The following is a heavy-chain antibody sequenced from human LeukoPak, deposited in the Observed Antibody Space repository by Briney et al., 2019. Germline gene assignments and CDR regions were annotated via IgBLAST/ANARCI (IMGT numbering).Heavy chain of an antibody. CDR2: ISGSGGST. V-gene: IGHV3-23*01. J-gene: IGHJ4*02. Sequence: PGGSLRLSCAASGFTFSNYGMNWVRQAPGKGLEWVSSISGSGGSTYYADSVKGRFTISRDNSKNTLYLQMNSLRAEDTAVYYCAKDPVVVAATPGYFDYWGQGTLVTVSS. D-gene: IGHD2-15*01. CDR3: AKDPVVVAATPGYFDY. CDR1: GFTFSNYG.